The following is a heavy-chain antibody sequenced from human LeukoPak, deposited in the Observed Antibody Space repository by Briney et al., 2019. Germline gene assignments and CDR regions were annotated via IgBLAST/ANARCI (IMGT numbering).Heavy chain of an antibody. CDR1: GGSISSYY. CDR3: ARGHKALDI. V-gene: IGHV4-59*01. Sequence: SETLSLTCTVSGGSISSYYWSWIRQPPGKGLEYIAYIYYSGYTNYNPSLKSRVTISVYTSKNQFSLQLSSVTAADTAIYYCARGHKALDIWGQGTMVTVSS. CDR2: IYYSGYT. J-gene: IGHJ3*02.